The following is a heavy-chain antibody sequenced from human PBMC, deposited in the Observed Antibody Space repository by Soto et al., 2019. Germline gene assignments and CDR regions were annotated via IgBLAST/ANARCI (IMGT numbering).Heavy chain of an antibody. D-gene: IGHD3-3*01. V-gene: IGHV3-23*01. Sequence: GGSLRLSCEASGFLFSSYAMNWVRQAPGKGLEWVSSISSHGDTTYYAESVRGRFTISRDNSKNTLFLQMNSLRAGDTAVYFCARAHYDFCSGFPPTIWIHLWGQGTLVTVSS. J-gene: IGHJ5*02. CDR3: ARAHYDFCSGFPPTIWIHL. CDR2: ISSHGDTT. CDR1: GFLFSSYA.